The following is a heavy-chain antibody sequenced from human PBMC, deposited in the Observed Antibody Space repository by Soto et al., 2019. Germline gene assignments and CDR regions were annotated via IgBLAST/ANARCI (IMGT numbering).Heavy chain of an antibody. J-gene: IGHJ4*02. CDR1: GDSIISIYH. Sequence: SETLSLTCAVSGDSIISIYHWAWIRQPPGRGLEWIASIYYSGSTNYNPSLKSRVTISVDTSKNQFSLKLSSVTAADTAVYYCARDLGKYSSGWYPGPRGYFDYWGQGTLVTV. V-gene: IGHV4-59*01. D-gene: IGHD6-19*01. CDR2: IYYSGST. CDR3: ARDLGKYSSGWYPGPRGYFDY.